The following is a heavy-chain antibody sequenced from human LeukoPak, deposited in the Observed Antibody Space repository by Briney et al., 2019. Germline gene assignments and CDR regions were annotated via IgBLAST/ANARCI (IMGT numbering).Heavy chain of an antibody. D-gene: IGHD6-13*01. J-gene: IGHJ6*03. Sequence: SETLSLTCTVPSGSITNYYWSWIRQPPGKGLEWIGYIYYSGSTNYNPSLKSRVTISVDRSKNQFSLKLTSVTAADTAVYYCARLLPRSTAGTTYMDVWGKGTTVTVSS. CDR2: IYYSGST. CDR3: ARLLPRSTAGTTYMDV. V-gene: IGHV4-59*08. CDR1: SGSITNYY.